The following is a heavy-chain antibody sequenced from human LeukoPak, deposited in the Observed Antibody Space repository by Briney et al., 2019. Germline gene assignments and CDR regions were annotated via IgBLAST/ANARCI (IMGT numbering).Heavy chain of an antibody. CDR3: ARDHPTTYCSGGSCYSSYYYYYGMDV. J-gene: IGHJ6*02. Sequence: ASVKVSCKASGYTFTSYGISWVRQAPGQGLEWMEWISAYNGNTNYAQKLQGRVTMTTDTSTSTAYMELRSLRSDDTAVYYCARDHPTTYCSGGSCYSSYYYYYGMDVWGQGTTVTVSS. CDR1: GYTFTSYG. V-gene: IGHV1-18*01. CDR2: ISAYNGNT. D-gene: IGHD2-15*01.